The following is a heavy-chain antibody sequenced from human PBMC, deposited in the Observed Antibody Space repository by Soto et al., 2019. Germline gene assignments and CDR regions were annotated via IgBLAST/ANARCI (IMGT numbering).Heavy chain of an antibody. D-gene: IGHD3-3*01. CDR3: ARDFHPYYDFWSGYSWGTYYYYGMDV. V-gene: IGHV3-30-3*01. CDR2: ISYDGSNK. CDR1: GFTFSSYA. J-gene: IGHJ6*02. Sequence: PGGSLRLSCAASGFTFSSYAIHWGRQAPGKGLEWVAVISYDGSNKYYADSVKGRFTISRDNSKNTLYLQMNSLRAEDTAVYYCARDFHPYYDFWSGYSWGTYYYYGMDVWGQGTTVTVSS.